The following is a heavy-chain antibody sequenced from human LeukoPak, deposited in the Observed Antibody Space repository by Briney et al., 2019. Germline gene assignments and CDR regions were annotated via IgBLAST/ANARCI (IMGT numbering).Heavy chain of an antibody. Sequence: GGSLRLSCAASGFTFSDYYMSWIRQAPGEGLGWVSYISSSGSTIYYADSVKGRFTISRDNAKNSLYLQMNSLRAEDTAVYYCARNYGSGSYYYYGMDVWGQGTTVTVSS. D-gene: IGHD3-10*01. CDR2: ISSSGSTI. J-gene: IGHJ6*02. CDR3: ARNYGSGSYYYYGMDV. V-gene: IGHV3-11*01. CDR1: GFTFSDYY.